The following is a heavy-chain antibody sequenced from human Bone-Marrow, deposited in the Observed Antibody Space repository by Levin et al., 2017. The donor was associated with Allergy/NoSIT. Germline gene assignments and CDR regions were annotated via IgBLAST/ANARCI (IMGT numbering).Heavy chain of an antibody. CDR2: IYYSGSS. Sequence: GSLRLSCTVSGGSVNSDAYYWSWIRQPPGKGLEWIGYIYYSGSSNYNPSLKSRVTISLDTSKNQFSLKLSSVTAADTAVYYCARDTITAAALDVWGKGTTVTVSS. J-gene: IGHJ6*04. V-gene: IGHV4-61*08. D-gene: IGHD5-24*01. CDR1: GGSVNSDAYY. CDR3: ARDTITAAALDV.